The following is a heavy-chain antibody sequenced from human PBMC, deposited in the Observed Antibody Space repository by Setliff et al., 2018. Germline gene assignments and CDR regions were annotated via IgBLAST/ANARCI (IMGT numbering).Heavy chain of an antibody. D-gene: IGHD6-13*01. Sequence: PGESLKISCKGSGYTFSNYWVGWVRQMPGKGLEWMGVIYAGDSATRYSPSFQGQVTISADKSISTAYLQWSSLKASDTAMYYCARPRYSSTWYEVGAFDIWGQGTMVTVSS. CDR1: GYTFSNYW. J-gene: IGHJ3*02. CDR2: IYAGDSAT. V-gene: IGHV5-51*01. CDR3: ARPRYSSTWYEVGAFDI.